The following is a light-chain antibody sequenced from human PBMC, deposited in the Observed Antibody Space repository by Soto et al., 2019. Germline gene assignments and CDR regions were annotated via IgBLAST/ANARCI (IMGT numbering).Light chain of an antibody. CDR1: QGVSSY. CDR3: QQFGGSPT. J-gene: IGKJ4*01. V-gene: IGKV3D-11*01. Sequence: EIVLTQSPATLSLSPGERATLSCRASQGVSSYLAWYQQKPGQAPRLLIYDASNRATGIPARFSGSGPGTDFTLTISSLEPEDFAVYYCQQFGGSPTFGGGTKVEIK. CDR2: DAS.